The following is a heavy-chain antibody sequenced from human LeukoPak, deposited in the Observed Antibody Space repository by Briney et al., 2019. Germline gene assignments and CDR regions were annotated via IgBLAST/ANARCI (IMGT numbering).Heavy chain of an antibody. CDR3: ARGGGGKFDY. J-gene: IGHJ4*02. CDR1: GYTFTGYY. Sequence: EASVKVSCKASGYTFTGYYMHWVRQATGQGLEWMGWMNPNSGNTGYAQKFQGRVTMTRNTSISTAYMELSSLRSEDTAVYYCARGGGGKFDYWGQGTLVTVSS. V-gene: IGHV1-8*02. D-gene: IGHD2-15*01. CDR2: MNPNSGNT.